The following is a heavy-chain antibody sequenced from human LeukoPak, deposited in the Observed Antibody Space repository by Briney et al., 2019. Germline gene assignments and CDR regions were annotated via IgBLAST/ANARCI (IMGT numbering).Heavy chain of an antibody. CDR2: ISGVGGST. V-gene: IGHV3-43*02. CDR1: GFTFDDYA. J-gene: IGHJ4*02. CDR3: AKGGGYFDWFVYYFDY. Sequence: GGSLRLSCAASGFTFDDYAMHWVRQAPGKGLEWVSLISGVGGSTYYADSVKGRFTISRDNSKNSLYLQMNSLRTEDTALYYCAKGGGYFDWFVYYFDYWGQGTLVTVSS. D-gene: IGHD3-9*01.